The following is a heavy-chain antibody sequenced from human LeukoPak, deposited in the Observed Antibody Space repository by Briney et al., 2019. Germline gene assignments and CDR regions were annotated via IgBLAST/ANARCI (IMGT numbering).Heavy chain of an antibody. Sequence: AGGSLRLSGAASGFTFNNHSVHWVRQAPGKGLEWVSLISGVGGSTYYADSVKGRFTIARDNSKNSLYLQMNSLRTEDTALYYCAKERAWNYGGSFLDYGGQGTLVTVSS. CDR2: ISGVGGST. V-gene: IGHV3-43*02. CDR1: GFTFNNHS. D-gene: IGHD1-7*01. J-gene: IGHJ4*02. CDR3: AKERAWNYGGSFLDY.